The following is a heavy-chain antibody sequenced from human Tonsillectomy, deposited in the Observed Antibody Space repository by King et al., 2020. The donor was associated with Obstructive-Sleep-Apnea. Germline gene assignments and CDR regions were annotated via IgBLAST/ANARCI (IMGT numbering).Heavy chain of an antibody. CDR3: AKDRRQFGEAYADV. J-gene: IGHJ6*02. D-gene: IGHD2-21*01. CDR1: GFTFSSYG. CDR2: ISNDGSNK. Sequence: QLVQSGGGVVQPGWSLRLSCAASGFTFSSYGMHWVRQAPGKGLEWVAVISNDGSNKDYADSVKGRFTISRDNSKNTLYLQMNSLRAEDTAVYYCAKDRRQFGEAYADVWGQGTTVTVSS. V-gene: IGHV3-30*18.